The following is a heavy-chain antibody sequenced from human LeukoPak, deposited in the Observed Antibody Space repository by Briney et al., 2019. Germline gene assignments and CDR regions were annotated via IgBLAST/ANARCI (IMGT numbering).Heavy chain of an antibody. CDR2: IYHSGST. CDR1: GGSISSSNW. CDR3: ARILGYCSAGSCYSGWFDP. D-gene: IGHD2-15*01. Sequence: SGTLSLTCAVSGGSISSSNWWSWVRQPPGKGLEWIGEIYHSGSTNYNPSLKSRVTISVDRSKNQFSLKLSSVTAADTAVYYCARILGYCSAGSCYSGWFDPWGQGTLVTVSS. J-gene: IGHJ5*02. V-gene: IGHV4-4*02.